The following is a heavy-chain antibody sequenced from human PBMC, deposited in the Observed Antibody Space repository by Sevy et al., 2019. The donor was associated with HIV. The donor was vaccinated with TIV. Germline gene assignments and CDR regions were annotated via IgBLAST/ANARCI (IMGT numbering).Heavy chain of an antibody. V-gene: IGHV4-39*01. D-gene: IGHD2-8*01. CDR1: GASISNTAYY. CDR2: IRHGGYT. Sequence: SETLSLTCIVSGASISNTAYYWGWIRQSTGKGQEWIASIRHGGYTFYNPSLKSRVTISADTSKNQFSLKLTSVSAADTSIYYCVGPKLTYTNGWHYFDYWGQGTVVTVSS. J-gene: IGHJ4*02. CDR3: VGPKLTYTNGWHYFDY.